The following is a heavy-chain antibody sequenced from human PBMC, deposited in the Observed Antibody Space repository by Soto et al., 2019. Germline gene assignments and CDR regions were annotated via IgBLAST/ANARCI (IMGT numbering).Heavy chain of an antibody. Sequence: SETLSLTCTVSGASIRSYYWSLLRQPPGKGLEWIGFIYYSGSTNYNPSLKSRVTISVDTSKNQFSLRVSSVTAADTAVYYCARDQNGSPHFDYWGQGTLVTVSS. D-gene: IGHD1-26*01. CDR3: ARDQNGSPHFDY. CDR1: GASIRSYY. J-gene: IGHJ4*02. CDR2: IYYSGST. V-gene: IGHV4-59*01.